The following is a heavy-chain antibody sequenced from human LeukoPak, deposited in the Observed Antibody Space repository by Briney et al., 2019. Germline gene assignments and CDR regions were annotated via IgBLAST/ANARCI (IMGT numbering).Heavy chain of an antibody. Sequence: ASVKVSCKASGYTFTSDGISWVRQAPGQGLEWMGWISPYNGNTDYAQKLQGRVTMTTDTSTSTAYMELRSLRSDDTAVYYCARVLPRYCSSTSCSAFDYWGQGTLVTVSS. V-gene: IGHV1-18*01. CDR1: GYTFTSDG. CDR3: ARVLPRYCSSTSCSAFDY. J-gene: IGHJ4*02. D-gene: IGHD2-2*01. CDR2: ISPYNGNT.